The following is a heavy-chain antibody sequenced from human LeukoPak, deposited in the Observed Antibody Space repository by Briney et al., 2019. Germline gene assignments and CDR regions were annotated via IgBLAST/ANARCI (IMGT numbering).Heavy chain of an antibody. Sequence: GGSLRLSCAASGFTFSSYGMHWVRQAPGKGLEWVAVIWYDGSNKYYADSVKGRFTISSDNSKNTLYLQMNSLRAEDTAVYYCAVTIYGAMGYYGMDVWGQGTTVTVSS. CDR3: AVTIYGAMGYYGMDV. CDR1: GFTFSSYG. CDR2: IWYDGSNK. D-gene: IGHD4-17*01. V-gene: IGHV3-33*01. J-gene: IGHJ6*02.